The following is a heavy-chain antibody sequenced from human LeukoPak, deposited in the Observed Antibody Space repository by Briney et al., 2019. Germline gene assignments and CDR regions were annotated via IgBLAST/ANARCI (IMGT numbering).Heavy chain of an antibody. J-gene: IGHJ4*02. Sequence: GGSLTLSCAASGFTFTSYSMNWVRQAPGKGLEWVSTISGGGGSTYYADSVKGRFTISRDNSKNTLYLQVNSLRAEDTAVYYCAKGGKWDVTPFDYWGQGTLVTVSS. CDR1: GFTFTSYS. CDR2: ISGGGGST. V-gene: IGHV3-23*01. CDR3: AKGGKWDVTPFDY. D-gene: IGHD1-26*01.